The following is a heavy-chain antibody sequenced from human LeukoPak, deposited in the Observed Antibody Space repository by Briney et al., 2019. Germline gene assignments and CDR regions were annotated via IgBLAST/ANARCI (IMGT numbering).Heavy chain of an antibody. D-gene: IGHD2-2*01. V-gene: IGHV3-7*01. J-gene: IGHJ4*02. CDR1: GFTFSSYW. CDR2: IKQDGSEK. CDR3: ARDFRVEHIVVVPAAMPANSSSWPLDY. Sequence: GGSLRLSCAASGFTFSSYWMGRVRQAPGKGLEWVANIKQDGSEKYYVDSVKGRFTISRDNAKNSLYLQMNSLRAEDTAVYYCARDFRVEHIVVVPAAMPANSSSWPLDYWGQGTLVTVSS.